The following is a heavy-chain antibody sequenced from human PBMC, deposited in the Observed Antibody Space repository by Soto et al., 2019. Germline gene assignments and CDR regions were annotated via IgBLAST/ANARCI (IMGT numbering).Heavy chain of an antibody. J-gene: IGHJ4*02. CDR3: AREGRHFDY. Sequence: SVKVSCKASGGTFSSYAISWVRQAPGQGLEWMGGINPIFGTPHYAQKYQGRVTITADTFTNTAYMELTRLTSDDTAVYFCAREGRHFDYWGQGTLVTV. V-gene: IGHV1-69*06. CDR1: GGTFSSYA. CDR2: INPIFGTP.